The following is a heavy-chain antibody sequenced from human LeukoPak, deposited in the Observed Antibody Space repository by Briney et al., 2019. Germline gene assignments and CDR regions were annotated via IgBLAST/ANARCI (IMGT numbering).Heavy chain of an antibody. J-gene: IGHJ5*02. V-gene: IGHV3-21*01. CDR1: GFTFSSYS. CDR3: ARGLGYCSGGSCYVERGGFDP. D-gene: IGHD2-15*01. CDR2: ISSSSSYI. Sequence: PGGSQRLSCAASGFTFSSYSMNWVRQAPGKGLEWVSSISSSSSYIYYADSVKGRFTISRDNAKNSLYLQMNSLRAEDTAVYYCARGLGYCSGGSCYVERGGFDPWGQGTLVTVSS.